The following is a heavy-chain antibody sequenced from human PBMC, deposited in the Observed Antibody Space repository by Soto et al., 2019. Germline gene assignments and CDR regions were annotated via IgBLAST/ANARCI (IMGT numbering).Heavy chain of an antibody. Sequence: HPGGSLRLSCAASGFAFSSYAMSWVRQAPGKGLEWVSAISGSGGSTYYADSVKGRFTISRDNSKNTLYLQMNSLRAEDTAVYYCAKSLRAQYSSSWTLTGDLPYYYYGMDVWGQGTTVTVSS. CDR3: AKSLRAQYSSSWTLTGDLPYYYYGMDV. V-gene: IGHV3-23*01. J-gene: IGHJ6*02. D-gene: IGHD6-13*01. CDR1: GFAFSSYA. CDR2: ISGSGGST.